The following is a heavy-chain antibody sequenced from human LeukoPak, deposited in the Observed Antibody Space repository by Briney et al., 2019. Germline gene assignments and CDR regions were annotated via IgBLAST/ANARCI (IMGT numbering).Heavy chain of an antibody. Sequence: GGSLRLSCAASGFTFSSCGMNWVRQAPGKGLEWLSYLSNTGNIHYAQSVKGRFTISRDNAKSSLYLQMDGLRAEDTAVYYCARRGDSPMIGDHWGQGILVTVAS. D-gene: IGHD3-10*02. V-gene: IGHV3-48*01. CDR3: ARRGDSPMIGDH. J-gene: IGHJ4*02. CDR2: LSNTGNI. CDR1: GFTFSSCG.